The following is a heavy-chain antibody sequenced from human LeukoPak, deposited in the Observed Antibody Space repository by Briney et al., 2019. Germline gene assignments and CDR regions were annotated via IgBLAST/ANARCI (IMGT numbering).Heavy chain of an antibody. V-gene: IGHV1-69*05. CDR3: GIAAPRRYYMDV. CDR2: IIPIFGTA. CDR1: GGTFSSYA. Sequence: SVKVSCKASGGTFSSYAISWVRQAPGQGLEWMGGIIPIFGTANYAQKFQGRVTITTDESTSTAYMELSSLRSEDTAVYYCGIAAPRRYYMDVWGKGTTVTVSS. D-gene: IGHD6-6*01. J-gene: IGHJ6*03.